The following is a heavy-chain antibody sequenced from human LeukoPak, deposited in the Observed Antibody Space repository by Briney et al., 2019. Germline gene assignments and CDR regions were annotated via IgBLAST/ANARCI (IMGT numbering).Heavy chain of an antibody. Sequence: SVKVSCKASGGTFSSYAISWVRQAPGQGLEWMGGIIPIFGTANYAQKFQGRVTITADESTSTAYMEPSSLRSEDTAVCYCARPRVEIRFDYYGSGSLQKPLDYWGQGTLVTVSS. CDR1: GGTFSSYA. CDR3: ARPRVEIRFDYYGSGSLQKPLDY. J-gene: IGHJ4*02. D-gene: IGHD3-10*01. CDR2: IIPIFGTA. V-gene: IGHV1-69*01.